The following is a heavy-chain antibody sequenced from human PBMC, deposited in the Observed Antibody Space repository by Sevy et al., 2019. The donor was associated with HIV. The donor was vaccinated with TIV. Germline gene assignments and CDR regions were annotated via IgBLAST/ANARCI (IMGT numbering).Heavy chain of an antibody. CDR1: GYTLSDLS. V-gene: IGHV1-24*01. CDR3: ATLEYFYDTSGYSSGDY. D-gene: IGHD3-22*01. CDR2: IDPEYGET. J-gene: IGHJ4*02. Sequence: ASVKVSCKVSGYTLSDLSMYWVRQAPGKGLEWMGGIDPEYGETIYAQKFQGRVTMTEDTSTNTAYMELSSLRSEDTAVYYCATLEYFYDTSGYSSGDYWVQGTLVTVSS.